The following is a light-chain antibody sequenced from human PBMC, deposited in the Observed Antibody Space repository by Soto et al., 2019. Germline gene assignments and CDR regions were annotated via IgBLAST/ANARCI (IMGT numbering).Light chain of an antibody. CDR1: SSDVGGYNY. J-gene: IGLJ1*01. Sequence: QSALTQPASVSGSPGQSITISCTGTSSDVGGYNYVSWYQQHPGKAPKLMIYEVSNRPSGVSHRFSGSKSGNTASLTISGLQAEAEADYYCSSYTGNNTPYIFGTGTKVTVL. CDR3: SSYTGNNTPYI. CDR2: EVS. V-gene: IGLV2-14*01.